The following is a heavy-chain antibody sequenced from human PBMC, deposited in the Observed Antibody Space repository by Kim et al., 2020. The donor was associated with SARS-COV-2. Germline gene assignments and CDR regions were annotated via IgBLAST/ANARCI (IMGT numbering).Heavy chain of an antibody. CDR2: IWQDGNNA. Sequence: GGSLRLSCAASGFTFSNHGMHWVRQAPGRGLEWVAVIWQDGNNAYYSGPAQGRFTISRDNNQRSLFLEMKSLRPDDTGVYYCARDGGRTVATRIGADYWGRGTLVTVSS. D-gene: IGHD5-12*01. CDR3: ARDGGRTVATRIGADY. J-gene: IGHJ4*02. CDR1: GFTFSNHG. V-gene: IGHV3-33*02.